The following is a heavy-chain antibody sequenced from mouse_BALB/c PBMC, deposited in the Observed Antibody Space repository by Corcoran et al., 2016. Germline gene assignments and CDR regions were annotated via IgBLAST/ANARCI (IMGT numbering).Heavy chain of an antibody. CDR2: INPNYDST. V-gene: IGHV1-18*01. CDR3: ASYYGSSYAMDY. Sequence: EVQLQQFGAELVKPGASVKISCKASGYTFTDYNMDWVKQSHGKSLEWIGDINPNYDSTSYNQKVKGKATLTVDKSSSTAYMELRSLPSEDTAVYYGASYYGSSYAMDYLGQGSSVTVSS. D-gene: IGHD1-1*01. CDR1: GYTFTDYN. J-gene: IGHJ4*01.